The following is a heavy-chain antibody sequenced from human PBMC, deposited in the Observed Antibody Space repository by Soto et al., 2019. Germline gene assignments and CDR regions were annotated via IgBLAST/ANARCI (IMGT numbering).Heavy chain of an antibody. V-gene: IGHV3-33*01. CDR1: GFTVTTYA. D-gene: IGHD3-3*01. J-gene: IGHJ4*01. CDR3: ARGSGYYMGY. CDR2: MWFDGATD. Sequence: PGGSLRLSCAASGFTVTTYAMHWVRQAPGKGLEWVAVMWFDGATDYYADSVEGRFTISRDNSKNTLFLQMNSLRAEDTAVYYCARGSGYYMGYWGHGTLVTVSS.